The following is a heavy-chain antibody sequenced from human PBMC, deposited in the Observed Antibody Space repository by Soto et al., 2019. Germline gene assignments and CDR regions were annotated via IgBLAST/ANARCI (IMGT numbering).Heavy chain of an antibody. J-gene: IGHJ4*02. CDR1: GGSISSGSSY. CDR2: IYYSGST. Sequence: SETLSLTCTVSGGSISSGSSYWSWIRQQPGKGLEWIGYIYYSGSTYYNPSLKSRVTISEDRSKNQFSLKLSLRTEDMAVYYCAREVVAATFDYWGRGTLVTVSS. CDR3: AREVVAATFDY. D-gene: IGHD2-15*01. V-gene: IGHV4-30-2*01.